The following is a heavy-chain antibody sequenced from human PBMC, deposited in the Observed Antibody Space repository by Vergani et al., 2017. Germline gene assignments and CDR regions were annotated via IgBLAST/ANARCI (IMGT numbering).Heavy chain of an antibody. Sequence: VQLVESGGGLVQPGGSLRLSCTASGSTFSNYWMQWVRQAPGKGLMWVSRINSDGDSTSYADSVKGRFTISRDNSKNMLFLQMNNLRTEDTAIYYCAKQYFVSGNYLFDYWGQGTLVTVSS. CDR3: AKQYFVSGNYLFDY. J-gene: IGHJ4*02. D-gene: IGHD3-10*01. CDR1: GSTFSNYW. V-gene: IGHV3-74*01. CDR2: INSDGDST.